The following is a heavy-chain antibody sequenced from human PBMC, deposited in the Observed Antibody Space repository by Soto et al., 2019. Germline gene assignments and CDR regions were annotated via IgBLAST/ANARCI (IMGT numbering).Heavy chain of an antibody. D-gene: IGHD4-17*01. V-gene: IGHV3-30*18. CDR3: AKFGHGDYEYAFDI. CDR2: ISYDGSNK. Sequence: PGGSLRLSCAASGFTFSSYGMHWVRQAPGKGLEWVAVISYDGSNKYYADSVKGRFTISRDNSKNTLYLQMNSLRAEDTAVYYCAKFGHGDYEYAFDIWGQGTMVTVSS. CDR1: GFTFSSYG. J-gene: IGHJ3*02.